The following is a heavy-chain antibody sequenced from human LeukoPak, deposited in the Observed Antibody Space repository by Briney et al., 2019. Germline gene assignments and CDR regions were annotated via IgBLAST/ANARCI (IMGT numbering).Heavy chain of an antibody. J-gene: IGHJ3*02. CDR2: TSGSGGST. V-gene: IGHV3-23*01. D-gene: IGHD3-10*01. CDR3: AKDLYYYGSGSQLDAFDI. CDR1: GFTFSSYA. Sequence: GGSLRLSCAASGFTFSSYAMSWVRQAPGKGLEWVSATSGSGGSTYYADSVKGRFTISRDNSKNTLYLQMNSLRAEDTAVYYCAKDLYYYGSGSQLDAFDIWGQGTMVTVSS.